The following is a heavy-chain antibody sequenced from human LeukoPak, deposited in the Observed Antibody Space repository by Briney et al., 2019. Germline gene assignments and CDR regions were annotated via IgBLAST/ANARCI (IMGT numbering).Heavy chain of an antibody. CDR3: TRDENDDITAEDMQE. D-gene: IGHD1-14*01. Sequence: GGSLRLSCTGSGFTLGNYAISWVRQAPGKGLEWVGFFRSKTYGETTEYGTSVKGRFTISRYDSKSIAYLEMNGLRIEDTAIYYCTRDENDDITAEDMQEWGQGTLVIVSA. CDR1: GFTLGNYA. J-gene: IGHJ1*01. V-gene: IGHV3-49*04. CDR2: FRSKTYGETT.